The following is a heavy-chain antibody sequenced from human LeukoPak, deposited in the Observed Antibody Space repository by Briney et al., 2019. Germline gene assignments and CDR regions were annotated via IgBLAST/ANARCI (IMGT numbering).Heavy chain of an antibody. Sequence: GGSLRLSCAASGFTVSSNHMGWVRQAPGKGLEWVSVIFGGGNTSYAGSVKGRFTVSRDSSKNTLYLQMNSLRAEDTAVYYCARDVDYYDYWGQGTLVTVSS. D-gene: IGHD3-10*01. CDR1: GFTVSSNH. CDR3: ARDVDYYDY. CDR2: IFGGGNT. V-gene: IGHV3-53*01. J-gene: IGHJ4*02.